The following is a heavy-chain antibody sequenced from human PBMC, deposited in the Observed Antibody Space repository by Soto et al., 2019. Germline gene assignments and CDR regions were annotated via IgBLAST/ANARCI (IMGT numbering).Heavy chain of an antibody. Sequence: QVQLVQSGAEVKKPGSSVKVSCKASGGTFSSYAISWVRQAPGQGLDWMGGIIPIFGTANYAQKFQGRVTITADESSSTAYMELSSLRSEDTAVYYCAPLRGSGSYWPSYYYGMDVWGQGTTVTVSS. D-gene: IGHD3-10*01. CDR2: IIPIFGTA. V-gene: IGHV1-69*01. CDR3: APLRGSGSYWPSYYYGMDV. CDR1: GGTFSSYA. J-gene: IGHJ6*02.